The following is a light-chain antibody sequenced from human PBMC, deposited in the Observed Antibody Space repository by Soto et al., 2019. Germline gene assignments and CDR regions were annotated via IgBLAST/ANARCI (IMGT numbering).Light chain of an antibody. CDR1: SSDVGGYNS. V-gene: IGLV2-14*03. CDR2: DVG. J-gene: IGLJ1*01. Sequence: QSALTQPASVSGSPGQSITISCTGTSSDVGGYNSVSWYQHHPGKAHKLIIYDVGDRPSGVSYRFSGSKSGNTASLTISWLQAADEADYFCSSYTSSMTNVFGSGTKVTVL. CDR3: SSYTSSMTNV.